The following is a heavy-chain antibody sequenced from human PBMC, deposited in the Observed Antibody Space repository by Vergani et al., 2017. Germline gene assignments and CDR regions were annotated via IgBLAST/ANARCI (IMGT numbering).Heavy chain of an antibody. J-gene: IGHJ1*01. CDR2: ISYDGNKK. CDR3: ATKSCGTPGCQIGYFRE. V-gene: IGHV3-30*03. D-gene: IGHD1-1*01. CDR1: GFPFSDYC. Sequence: QVQLVESGGGEVQPGRSLRLSCSAAGFPFSDYCVHWVRQAPGKGLEWVSVISYDGNKKNYADSVKGRFTISRDNYKNPLYLEMNALRAEDTAVYYCATKSCGTPGCQIGYFREWGQGTLVTVSS.